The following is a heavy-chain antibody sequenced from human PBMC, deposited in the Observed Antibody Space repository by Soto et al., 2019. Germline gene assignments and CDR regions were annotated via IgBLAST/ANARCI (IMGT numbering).Heavy chain of an antibody. V-gene: IGHV3-33*08. CDR2: IWSDGVNK. CDR1: GFTFSDYG. D-gene: IGHD1-1*01. CDR3: VRDPYLATAGRLASLHY. Sequence: PGGSLRLSCAASGFTFSDYGMHWVRQAPGKGLEWVAVIWSDGVNKYYADSVKGRFTISRDNSNNTLYVQMNSLKAEDTAVYYCVRDPYLATAGRLASLHYWGPVTLVTVSS. J-gene: IGHJ4*02.